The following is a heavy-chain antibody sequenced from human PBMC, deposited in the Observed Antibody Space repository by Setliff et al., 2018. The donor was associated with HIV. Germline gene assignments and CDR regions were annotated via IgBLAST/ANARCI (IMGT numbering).Heavy chain of an antibody. J-gene: IGHJ5*02. CDR2: VYHSGST. CDR1: GFSISSGHY. Sequence: PSETLSLTCDVFGFSISSGHYWGWIRQPPGKGLEWIGSVYHSGSTYYNPSLKSRVTISVDKSKNQFSVKLRSVTAADTAVYYCARDMTNYYDRSGSFGWFAPWGQGTPVTVSS. D-gene: IGHD3-22*01. V-gene: IGHV4-38-2*02. CDR3: ARDMTNYYDRSGSFGWFAP.